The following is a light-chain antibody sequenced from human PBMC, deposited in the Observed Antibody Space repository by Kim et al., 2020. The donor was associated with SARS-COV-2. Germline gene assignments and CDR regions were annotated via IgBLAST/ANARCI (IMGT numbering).Light chain of an antibody. CDR3: QQFNHLIT. Sequence: SASVGDRVTITGRASQDISTSLVWFQQKPGKGPNLLIYDAFSLESGVPSRFSGSGSGTDFTLTISSLQPEDSATYYCQQFNHLITFGQGTRLEIK. CDR1: QDISTS. V-gene: IGKV1D-13*01. J-gene: IGKJ5*01. CDR2: DAF.